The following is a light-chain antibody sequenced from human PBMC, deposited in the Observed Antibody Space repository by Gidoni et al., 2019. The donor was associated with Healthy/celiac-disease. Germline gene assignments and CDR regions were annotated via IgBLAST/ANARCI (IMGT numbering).Light chain of an antibody. CDR2: GNS. CDR3: QSYDSSLSGSDVV. CDR1: SYNIGAGYD. Sequence: QSVLTQPPSVSGAPGQRVTISCTGSSYNIGAGYDVHWYQQLPGTAPKLLSYGNSNRPSGVPDRFSGSKSGTSASLAITGLQAEDEADYYCQSYDSSLSGSDVVFGGGTKLTVL. J-gene: IGLJ2*01. V-gene: IGLV1-40*01.